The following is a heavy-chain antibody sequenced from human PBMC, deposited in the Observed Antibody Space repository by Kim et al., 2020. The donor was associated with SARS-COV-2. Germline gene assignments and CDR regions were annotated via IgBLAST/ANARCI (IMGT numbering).Heavy chain of an antibody. J-gene: IGHJ6*02. CDR1: GFTFSSYS. Sequence: GGSLRLSCAASGFTFSSYSMNWVRQAPGKGLEWVSSISSSSSYIYYADSVKGRFTISRDNAKNSLYLQMNSLRAEDTAVYYCARGRYSGYDYYYYYGMDVWGQGTTVTVSS. V-gene: IGHV3-21*01. CDR2: ISSSSSYI. CDR3: ARGRYSGYDYYYYYGMDV. D-gene: IGHD5-12*01.